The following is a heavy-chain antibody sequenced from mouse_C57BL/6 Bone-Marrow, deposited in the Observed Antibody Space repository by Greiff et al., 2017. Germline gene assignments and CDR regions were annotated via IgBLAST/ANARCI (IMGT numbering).Heavy chain of an antibody. CDR1: YTFSRRVH. J-gene: IGHJ4*01. D-gene: IGHD2-4*01. CDR3: SEYSAVYYCACGGLRRYYAMDY. CDR2: GQGLEWIG. Sequence: QVHVKQSGPELARPWASVKISCQAFYTFSRRVHFAIRDTNYWMQWVKQRPGQGLEWIGAIYPGNGDTSYNQKFKGKATLTADKSSSTAYMQLSSLTSEYSAVYYCACGGLRRYYAMDYWGQGTSVTVSS. V-gene: IGHV1-87*01.